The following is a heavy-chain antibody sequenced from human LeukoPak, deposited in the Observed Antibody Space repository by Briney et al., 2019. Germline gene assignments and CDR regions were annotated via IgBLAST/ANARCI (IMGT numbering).Heavy chain of an antibody. CDR3: ARESGSGWRYFDY. CDR2: ISSSGSTK. J-gene: IGHJ4*02. CDR1: GFTFSSYE. V-gene: IGHV3-48*03. D-gene: IGHD6-19*01. Sequence: GGSLRLSCAASGFTFSSYEMNWVRQAPGKGLEWVSYISSSGSTKYYADSVKGRFTISRDNAKNSLDLQMNSLRAEDTAVYYCARESGSGWRYFDYWGQGTLVTVSS.